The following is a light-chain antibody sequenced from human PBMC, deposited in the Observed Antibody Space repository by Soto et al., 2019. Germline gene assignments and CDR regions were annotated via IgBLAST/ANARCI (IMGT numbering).Light chain of an antibody. J-gene: IGKJ5*01. CDR1: QRINIY. CDR2: AAS. CDR3: QQANSFPFG. Sequence: DIQMTHSPSSLSTSVGDRVTITCRASQRINIYLNWYRQKPGKAPELLIFAASTLQSGVPSRFSGSGSGTDFTLTISSLQPEDFATYYCQQANSFPFGFGPGTRLEIK. V-gene: IGKV1-39*01.